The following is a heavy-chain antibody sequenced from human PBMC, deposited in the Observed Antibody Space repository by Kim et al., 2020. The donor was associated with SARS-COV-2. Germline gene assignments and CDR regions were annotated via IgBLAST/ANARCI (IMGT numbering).Heavy chain of an antibody. J-gene: IGHJ4*01. V-gene: IGHV4-34*01. Sequence: NNNPSLRSRVSISVDASKNQFSLKVNSMTAADTAVYFCARRRSSLTGAIDHWGQGTLVTVSS. CDR3: ARRRSSLTGAIDH. D-gene: IGHD2-2*01.